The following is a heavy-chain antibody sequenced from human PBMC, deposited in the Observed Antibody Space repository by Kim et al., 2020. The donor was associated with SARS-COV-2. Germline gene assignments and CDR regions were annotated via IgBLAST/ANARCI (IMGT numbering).Heavy chain of an antibody. V-gene: IGHV4-39*07. Sequence: SETLSLTCTVSGGSISSSSYYWGWIRQPPGKGLEWIGSIYYSGSTYYNPSLKSRVTISVDTSKNQFSLKLSSVTAADTAVYYCARDNYIAVAGVWFDPWGQGTLVTVSS. CDR1: GGSISSSSYY. CDR3: ARDNYIAVAGVWFDP. CDR2: IYYSGST. J-gene: IGHJ5*02. D-gene: IGHD6-19*01.